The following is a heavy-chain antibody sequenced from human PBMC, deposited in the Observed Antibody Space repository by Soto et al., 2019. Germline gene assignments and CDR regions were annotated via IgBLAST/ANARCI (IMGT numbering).Heavy chain of an antibody. CDR2: IKQDGIEK. CDR1: GFTISGYW. J-gene: IGHJ4*02. Sequence: PGGSLRLSGVASGFTISGYWISWVRQAPWKGLEWVANIKQDGIEKHYVDSVKGRFTISKDNAKNSLYLQMNSLRAEDTAVYYCARGLVVVNEYFDNWGQGILVPVSS. V-gene: IGHV3-7*03. D-gene: IGHD3-22*01. CDR3: ARGLVVVNEYFDN.